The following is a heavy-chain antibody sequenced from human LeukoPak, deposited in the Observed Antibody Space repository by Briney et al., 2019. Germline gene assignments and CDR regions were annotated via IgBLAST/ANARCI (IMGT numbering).Heavy chain of an antibody. CDR3: TRPKVEIATMVNWFDP. J-gene: IGHJ5*02. CDR1: GFTFSSYA. CDR2: ISYDGSNK. V-gene: IGHV3-30*04. Sequence: GGSLRLSCAASGFTFSSYAMHWVRQAPGKGLEWVAVISYDGSNKYYADSVKGRFTISRDNSKNTLYLQMNSLRAEDTAVYYCTRPKVEIATMVNWFDPWGQGTLVTVSS. D-gene: IGHD5-24*01.